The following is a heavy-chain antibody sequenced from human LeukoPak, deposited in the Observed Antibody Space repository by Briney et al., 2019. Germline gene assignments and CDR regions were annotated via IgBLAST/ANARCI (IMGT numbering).Heavy chain of an antibody. Sequence: PSETLSLTCTVSGGSISSYYWSWIRQPPGKGLEWIGYIYYSGSTNYNPSLKSRVTISVDTSKNQFSLKLSSVTAADTAVYYCARGINVLRYFDWLSDYYYYMDVWGKGTTVTISS. CDR3: ARGINVLRYFDWLSDYYYYMDV. D-gene: IGHD3-9*01. J-gene: IGHJ6*03. CDR2: IYYSGST. CDR1: GGSISSYY. V-gene: IGHV4-59*01.